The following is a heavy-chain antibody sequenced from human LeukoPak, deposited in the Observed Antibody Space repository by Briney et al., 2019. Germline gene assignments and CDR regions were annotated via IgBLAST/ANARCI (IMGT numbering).Heavy chain of an antibody. Sequence: GRSLRLSCAASGFTFSSYGMHWVRQAPGKGLEWVAVIWNDGSNKYYGDSVKGRFTISRDNSKNTLSLQMNSLRAEDTAVYYCARGDDGSGSFYNGLDTFDIWGLGTMVTVSS. J-gene: IGHJ3*02. CDR2: IWNDGSNK. CDR3: ARGDDGSGSFYNGLDTFDI. CDR1: GFTFSSYG. V-gene: IGHV3-33*01. D-gene: IGHD3-10*01.